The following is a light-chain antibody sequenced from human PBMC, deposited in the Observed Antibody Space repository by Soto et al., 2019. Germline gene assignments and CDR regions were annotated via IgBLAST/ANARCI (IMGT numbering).Light chain of an antibody. Sequence: QSVLTQPASVSGSPGQSITISCAGSNNDVGSYNLVSWYQQHPRKAPKLMIYEGSKRPSRVSNRFSGSKSGNTASLTISGLQAEDEADYYCCSYAGDNTFVIFGGGTKVTVL. CDR1: NNDVGSYNL. CDR2: EGS. V-gene: IGLV2-23*03. J-gene: IGLJ2*01. CDR3: CSYAGDNTFVI.